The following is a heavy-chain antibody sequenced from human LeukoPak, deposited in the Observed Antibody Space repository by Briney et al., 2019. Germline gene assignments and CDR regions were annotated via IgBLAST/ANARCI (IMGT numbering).Heavy chain of an antibody. Sequence: GGSLRFSCAASGFTVSSNYMSWVRQAPGKGLEWVSVIYSGGSTYYADSVKGRFTISRDNSKNTLYLQMNSLRAEDTAVYYCASSSWYLLDYWGQGTLVTVSS. CDR3: ASSSWYLLDY. CDR1: GFTVSSNY. V-gene: IGHV3-53*01. D-gene: IGHD6-13*01. CDR2: IYSGGST. J-gene: IGHJ4*02.